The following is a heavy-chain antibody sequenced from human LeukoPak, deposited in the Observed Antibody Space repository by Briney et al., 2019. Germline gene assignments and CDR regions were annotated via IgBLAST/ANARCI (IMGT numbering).Heavy chain of an antibody. CDR3: ARTRGYCSGGSCFNWFDP. D-gene: IGHD2-15*01. J-gene: IGHJ5*02. Sequence: SETLSLTCTVSGGSISSSSYYWGWIRQPPGKGLEWIGSIYYSGSTYYNPSLKSQFTISVDTSKNQFSLKLSSVTAADTAVYYCARTRGYCSGGSCFNWFDPWGQGTLVTVSS. CDR1: GGSISSSSYY. CDR2: IYYSGST. V-gene: IGHV4-39*07.